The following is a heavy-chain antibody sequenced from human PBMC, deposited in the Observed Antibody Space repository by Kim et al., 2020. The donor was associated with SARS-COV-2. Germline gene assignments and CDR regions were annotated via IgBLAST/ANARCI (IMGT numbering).Heavy chain of an antibody. V-gene: IGHV3-33*01. D-gene: IGHD6-6*01. CDR3: ARAGVGGSSSVFDY. Sequence: GGSLRLSCAASGFTFSSYGMHWVRQAPGKGLEWVAVIWDVGSNKYYADSVKGRFTISRDNSKNTLYLQMNSLRAEDTAVYYCARAGVGGSSSVFDYWGQGTLVTVSS. CDR2: IWDVGSNK. CDR1: GFTFSSYG. J-gene: IGHJ4*02.